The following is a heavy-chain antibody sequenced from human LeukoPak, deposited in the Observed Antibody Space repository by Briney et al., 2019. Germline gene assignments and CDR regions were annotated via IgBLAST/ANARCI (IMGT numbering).Heavy chain of an antibody. D-gene: IGHD3-10*01. CDR2: ISGSGGST. V-gene: IGHV3-23*01. CDR3: AKSGYGSGSYDY. CDR1: RFTFSSYA. Sequence: GGSLRLSCAASRFTFSSYAMSWVRQAPGKGLEWVSAISGSGGSTYYADSVKGRLTISRDNSKNTLYLQMNSLRAEDTAVYYCAKSGYGSGSYDYWGQGTLVTVSS. J-gene: IGHJ4*02.